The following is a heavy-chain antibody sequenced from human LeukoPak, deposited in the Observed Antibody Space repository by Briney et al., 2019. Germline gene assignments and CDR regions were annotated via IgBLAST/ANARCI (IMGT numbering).Heavy chain of an antibody. CDR1: GFAFSSYS. CDR2: ISSSSSTI. V-gene: IGHV3-48*02. CDR3: ARTSHYTSTWYGFDP. D-gene: IGHD6-13*01. J-gene: IGHJ5*02. Sequence: GGSLRLSCAASGFAFSSYSMNWVRQAPGKGLEWVSYISSSSSTIYYADSVKGRFTISRDNAKNSLYLQMNSLRDEDTAVYYCARTSHYTSTWYGFDPWGQGTLVTVSS.